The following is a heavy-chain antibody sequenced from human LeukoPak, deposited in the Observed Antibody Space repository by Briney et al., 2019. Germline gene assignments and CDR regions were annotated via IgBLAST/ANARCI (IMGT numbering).Heavy chain of an antibody. CDR3: AREPPKQPLDY. J-gene: IGHJ4*02. Sequence: ASVKVSCKASGYTFTGYYMHWVRQAPGQGLEWMGWINPNSCGTNYAQKFQGRVTMTRDTSISTAYMELSRLRSDDTAVYYCAREPPKQPLDYWGQGHLVTVSS. CDR1: GYTFTGYY. V-gene: IGHV1-2*02. CDR2: INPNSCGT. D-gene: IGHD6-13*01.